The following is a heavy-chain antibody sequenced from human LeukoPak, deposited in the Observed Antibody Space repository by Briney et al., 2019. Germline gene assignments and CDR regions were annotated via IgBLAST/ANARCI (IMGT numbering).Heavy chain of an antibody. Sequence: SETLSLTCTVSGGSISSGSYYWSWIRQPAGKGLEWIGRIYTSGSTNYNPSLKSRVTISVDTSKNQFSLKLSSVTAADTAVYYCARDSYDSSGYYGYWGQGTLVTVSS. D-gene: IGHD3-22*01. V-gene: IGHV4-61*02. CDR1: GGSISSGSYY. CDR3: ARDSYDSSGYYGY. CDR2: IYTSGST. J-gene: IGHJ4*02.